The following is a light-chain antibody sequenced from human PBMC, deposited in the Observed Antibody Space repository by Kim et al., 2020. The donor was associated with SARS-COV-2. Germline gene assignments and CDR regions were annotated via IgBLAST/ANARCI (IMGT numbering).Light chain of an antibody. V-gene: IGLV2-14*03. J-gene: IGLJ1*01. CDR2: DVS. CDR1: SGDVGGYNY. Sequence: QSVLTQPASVSGSPGQSITISCTGTSGDVGGYNYVSWYQQHPGKAPKLMIYDVSSRPSGVSNRFSGSKSGNTASLTISGLQAEDEADYYCSSYTSSSTYVFGTGTKVTVL. CDR3: SSYTSSSTYV.